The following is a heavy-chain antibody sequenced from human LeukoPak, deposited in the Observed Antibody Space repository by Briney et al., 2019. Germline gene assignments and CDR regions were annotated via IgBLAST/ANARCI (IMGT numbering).Heavy chain of an antibody. CDR2: IYHSGST. CDR3: ASTMVRGVIITAESAGVGY. J-gene: IGHJ4*02. D-gene: IGHD3-10*01. Sequence: PSETLSLTCTVSGYSISSGYYWGWIRQPPGQGLEWIGSIYHSGSTYYNPSLKSRVTISVDTSKNQFSLKLSSVTAADTAVYYCASTMVRGVIITAESAGVGYWGQGTLVTVSS. CDR1: GYSISSGYY. V-gene: IGHV4-38-2*02.